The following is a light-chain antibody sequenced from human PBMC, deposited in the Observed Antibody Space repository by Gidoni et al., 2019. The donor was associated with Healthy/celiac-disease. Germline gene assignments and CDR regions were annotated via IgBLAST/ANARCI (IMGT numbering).Light chain of an antibody. CDR3: CSYAGTR. Sequence: SALTQPASVSGSPGQSITISCTGPSSDVGSYNLVSWYQQHPGKAPKLMIYEGSKRPSGVSNRFSGSKSGNTASLTISGLQAEDEADYYCCSYAGTRFGGGTKLTVL. J-gene: IGLJ2*01. CDR1: SSDVGSYNL. V-gene: IGLV2-23*01. CDR2: EGS.